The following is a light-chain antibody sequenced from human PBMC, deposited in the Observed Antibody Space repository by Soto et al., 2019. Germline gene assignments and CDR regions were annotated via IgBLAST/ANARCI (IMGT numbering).Light chain of an antibody. Sequence: IQMTQSPSSLSASVGYRVTITCQASQNIDNYSTRYQQKPGRASKVLISDASNLEAGVPSRFRGSGSGTDFTFTISRLQPEDIATYYCQQYENLPTFGQGTRLEI. CDR2: DAS. J-gene: IGKJ5*01. CDR1: QNIDNY. V-gene: IGKV1-33*01. CDR3: QQYENLPT.